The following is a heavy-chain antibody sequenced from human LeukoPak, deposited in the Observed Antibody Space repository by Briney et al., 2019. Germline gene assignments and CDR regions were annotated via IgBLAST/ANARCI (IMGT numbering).Heavy chain of an antibody. V-gene: IGHV4-59*01. D-gene: IGHD6-13*01. Sequence: SETLSLTCTVSGGSISSYYWSWIRQPPGKGLEWIGYIYYSGSTKYTPSLKSRVTISIDTSKNQFSLKLSSVTAADTAVYYCARQPYYYYYMDVWGKGTTVTVSS. J-gene: IGHJ6*03. CDR3: ARQPYYYYYMDV. CDR2: IYYSGST. CDR1: GGSISSYY.